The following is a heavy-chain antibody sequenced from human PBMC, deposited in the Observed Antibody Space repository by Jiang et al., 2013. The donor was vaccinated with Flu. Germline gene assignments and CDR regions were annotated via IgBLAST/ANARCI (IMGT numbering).Heavy chain of an antibody. D-gene: IGHD1-26*01. J-gene: IGHJ4*02. CDR2: IYYSGST. V-gene: IGHV4-39*01. CDR3: ARQPMEATRPFDY. CDR1: GGSISSSSYY. Sequence: GPGLVKPSETLSLTCTVSGGSISSSSYYWGWIRQPPGKGLEWIGSIYYSGSTYDNPSLRSRVTISVDTSNNQFSLRLSSVTAADTAVYYCARQPMEATRPFDYWGQGTLVTVSS.